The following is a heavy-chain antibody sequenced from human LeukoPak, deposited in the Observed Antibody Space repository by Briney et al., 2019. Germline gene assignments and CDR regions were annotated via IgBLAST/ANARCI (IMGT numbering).Heavy chain of an antibody. CDR3: TRGIRGSSTFDS. D-gene: IGHD6-6*01. CDR2: ISSGSDAI. J-gene: IGHJ4*02. Sequence: GGSLRLSCAASGFTFRSYSMSWVRQAPGKGLECVSYISSGSDAIDYAESVKGRFTISRDDAKNSLLLEMNSLRAEDTAVYYCTRGIRGSSTFDSWGQGTLVTVSS. CDR1: GFTFRSYS. V-gene: IGHV3-48*04.